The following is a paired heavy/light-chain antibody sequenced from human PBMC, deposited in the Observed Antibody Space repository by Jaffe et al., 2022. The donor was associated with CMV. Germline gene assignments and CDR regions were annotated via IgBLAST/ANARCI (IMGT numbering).Heavy chain of an antibody. V-gene: IGHV4-59*08. D-gene: IGHD1-1*01. CDR2: IYYTGRT. CDR3: ARRRSQTNWNDGDYYYYLDV. J-gene: IGHJ6*03. CDR1: GVSVRSYY. Sequence: QVQLQESGPGLVKPSETLSLTCTVSGVSVRSYYWSWIRQTPGKGLEWIGYIYYTGRTTYNPSLKSRVTISIDTSQNQFSLNLSSVAAADTAVYYCARRRSQTNWNDGDYYYYLDVWGQGTTVAVSS.
Light chain of an antibody. V-gene: IGLV3-19*01. CDR1: SLRRSY. Sequence: SSELTQDPAVSVALGQTVRITCQGDSLRRSYATWFRQRPGQAPQLLIYNNNNRPSRIPDRFSASKSENTASLTITGAQAEDEAYYYCNSRDTEVFGGGTKLTVL. J-gene: IGLJ2*01. CDR2: NNN. CDR3: NSRDTEV.